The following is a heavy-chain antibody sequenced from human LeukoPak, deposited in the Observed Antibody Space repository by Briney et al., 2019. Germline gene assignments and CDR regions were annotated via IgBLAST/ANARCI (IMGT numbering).Heavy chain of an antibody. Sequence: SETLSLTCTVSGGSISSGGYYWSWIRQPPGKGLEWIGYIYHSGSTYYNPSLKSRVTISVDRSKNQFSLKLSSVTAADTAVYYCARDLQSNWFDPWGQGTLVTVSS. V-gene: IGHV4-30-2*01. CDR1: GGSISSGGYY. CDR3: ARDLQSNWFDP. J-gene: IGHJ5*02. CDR2: IYHSGST.